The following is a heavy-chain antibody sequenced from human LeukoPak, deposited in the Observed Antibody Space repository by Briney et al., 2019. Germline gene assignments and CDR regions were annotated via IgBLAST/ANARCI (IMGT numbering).Heavy chain of an antibody. Sequence: GASVKVSCKASGYTFTSYGISWVRQAPGQGLEWMGWISAYNGNTNYAQKLQGRVTMTTDTSTSTAYMELRSLRSDDTAVYYCARDCRRVVVVAATPSGWFDPWGQGTLVTVSS. J-gene: IGHJ5*02. CDR3: ARDCRRVVVVAATPSGWFDP. CDR2: ISAYNGNT. CDR1: GYTFTSYG. D-gene: IGHD2-15*01. V-gene: IGHV1-18*01.